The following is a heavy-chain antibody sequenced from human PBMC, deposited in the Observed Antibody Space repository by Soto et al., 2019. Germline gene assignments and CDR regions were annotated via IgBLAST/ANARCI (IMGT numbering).Heavy chain of an antibody. V-gene: IGHV4-59*01. CDR3: ASFMSTTGPAEYFQH. CDR2: IYYSGST. CDR1: GDSISSYY. J-gene: IGHJ1*01. D-gene: IGHD1-1*01. Sequence: PSETLSLTCTVSGDSISSYYGTWIRQSPGKGLEWIGYIYYSGSTNYNPSLKSRVTISVDTSKNQFSLKLSSLTAADTAVYYCASFMSTTGPAEYFQHWGQGTLVTVSS.